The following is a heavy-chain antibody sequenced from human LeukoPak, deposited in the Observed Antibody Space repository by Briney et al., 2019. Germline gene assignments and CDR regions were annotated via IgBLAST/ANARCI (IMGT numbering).Heavy chain of an antibody. CDR1: GGSISSYY. D-gene: IGHD4-23*01. V-gene: IGHV4-59*01. Sequence: SETLSLTCAVSGGSISSYYWSWIRQPPGKGLEWIGYIYYSGSTNYNPSLKSRVTISVDTSKNQFSLKLSSVTAADTAVYYCARGTTVVTRAYYYGMDVWGQGTTVTVSS. CDR2: IYYSGST. CDR3: ARGTTVVTRAYYYGMDV. J-gene: IGHJ6*02.